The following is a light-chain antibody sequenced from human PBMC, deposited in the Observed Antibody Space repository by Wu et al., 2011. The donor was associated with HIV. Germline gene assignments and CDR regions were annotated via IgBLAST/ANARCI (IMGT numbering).Light chain of an antibody. V-gene: IGKV3-11*01. CDR1: RSVNSL. Sequence: ATLSCRASRSVNSLLAWYQHKPGQAPTAPHLCFIPEAPGIPARFSGRGSGTDFTLTISSLEPEDSAVYYCQQHTNWPLTFGQGTRLEIK. CDR2: FI. J-gene: IGKJ5*01. CDR3: QQHTNWPLT.